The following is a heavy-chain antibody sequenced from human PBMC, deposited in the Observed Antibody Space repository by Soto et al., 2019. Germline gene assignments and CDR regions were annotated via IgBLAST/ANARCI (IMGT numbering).Heavy chain of an antibody. J-gene: IGHJ4*02. D-gene: IGHD2-15*01. Sequence: QVQLVQSGAEVKKPGDSVKVSCKAPGYTFTGYYMHWVRQSPGQGLEWMGWINPNSGGTNNAKKCQGWVTRTRETSNSKAYMERSRLRSYDTAVYYCERDRCSGGSCYFDYWSQGPLVIVSS. V-gene: IGHV1-2*04. CDR1: GYTFTGYY. CDR2: INPNSGGT. CDR3: ERDRCSGGSCYFDY.